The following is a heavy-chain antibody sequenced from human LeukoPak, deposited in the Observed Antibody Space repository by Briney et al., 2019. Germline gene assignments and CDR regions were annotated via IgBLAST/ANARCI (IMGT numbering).Heavy chain of an antibody. J-gene: IGHJ4*02. CDR2: INPSGGGT. CDR3: ATLYGDYGY. V-gene: IGHV1-46*01. Sequence: GASVKVSCKSSGFSFTNYYVHWVRQAPGQGLEWMGLINPSGGGTSYAQKLQGRVSMTWDTSTSTVYMELSSLRSEDTAVYYCATLYGDYGYWGQGTLVTVSS. D-gene: IGHD4-17*01. CDR1: GFSFTNYY.